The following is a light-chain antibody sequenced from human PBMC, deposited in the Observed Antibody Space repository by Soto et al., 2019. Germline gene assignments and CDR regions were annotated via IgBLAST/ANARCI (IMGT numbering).Light chain of an antibody. CDR1: SSDVGGYNY. CDR2: DVS. J-gene: IGLJ2*01. CDR3: SSYTSSSSVV. V-gene: IGLV2-14*03. Sequence: QSVLTQPASVSGSPGQSITISCTGTSSDVGGYNYVSWYQHHPDEVPKLMIYDVSNRPSGVSNRFSGSKSGNTASLTISGLQAEDEADYYCSSYTSSSSVVFGGGTKLTVL.